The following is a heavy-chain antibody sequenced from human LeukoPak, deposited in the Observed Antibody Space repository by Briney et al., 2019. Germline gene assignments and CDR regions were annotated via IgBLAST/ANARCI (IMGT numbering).Heavy chain of an antibody. CDR2: IYPGDSDT. J-gene: IGHJ6*03. Sequence: GESLQISCKGSGYSFTSYWIGWVRQMPGKGLEWMGIIYPGDSDTRYSPSFQGQVTISADKSISTAYLQWSSLKASDTAMYYCARRGIAARGGYYYYMDVWGKGTTVTVSS. CDR1: GYSFTSYW. CDR3: ARRGIAARGGYYYYMDV. D-gene: IGHD6-6*01. V-gene: IGHV5-51*01.